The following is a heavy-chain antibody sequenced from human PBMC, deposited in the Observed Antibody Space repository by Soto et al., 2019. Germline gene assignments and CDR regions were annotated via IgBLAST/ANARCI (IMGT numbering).Heavy chain of an antibody. CDR1: GFTFSSYW. V-gene: IGHV3-7*01. J-gene: IGHJ4*02. CDR3: AKGAYAVVAASYFDY. D-gene: IGHD2-15*01. Sequence: GGSLRLSCAASGFTFSSYWMSWVRQAPGKGLEWVANIKQDGSEKYYVDSVKGRFTISRDNAKNSLYLQMNSLRAEDTAVYYCAKGAYAVVAASYFDYWGQGTLVTVSS. CDR2: IKQDGSEK.